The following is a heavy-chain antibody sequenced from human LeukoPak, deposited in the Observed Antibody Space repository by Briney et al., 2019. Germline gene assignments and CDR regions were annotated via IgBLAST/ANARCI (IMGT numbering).Heavy chain of an antibody. J-gene: IGHJ4*02. CDR1: GFTFSSYG. CDR2: IWYDGSNK. Sequence: PGGPLRLSCAASGFTFSSYGMHWVRQAPGKGLEWVAVIWYDGSNKYYADSVKGRFAICRDNSKNTLYLQMNSLSAEDTAVYYCARDREQCFDYWGQGTLVTVSS. CDR3: ARDREQCFDY. D-gene: IGHD6-19*01. V-gene: IGHV3-33*01.